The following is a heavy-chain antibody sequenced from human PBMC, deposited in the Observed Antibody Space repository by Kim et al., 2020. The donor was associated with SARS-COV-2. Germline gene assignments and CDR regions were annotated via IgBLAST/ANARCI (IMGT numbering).Heavy chain of an antibody. Sequence: SETLSLTCAVYGGSFSGYYWSWIRQPPGKGLEWIGEINHSGSTNYNPSLKSRVTISVDTSKNQFSLKLSSVTAADTAVYYCARRRALGPLGYWGQGTLVTVSS. CDR1: GGSFSGYY. CDR2: INHSGST. J-gene: IGHJ4*02. CDR3: ARRRALGPLGY. D-gene: IGHD3-16*01. V-gene: IGHV4-34*01.